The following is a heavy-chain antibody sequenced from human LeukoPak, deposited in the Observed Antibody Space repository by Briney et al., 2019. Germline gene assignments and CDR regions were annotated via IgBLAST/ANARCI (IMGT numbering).Heavy chain of an antibody. CDR3: ARDGGCCSAAGTENWFDP. CDR2: ISSSSSYI. J-gene: IGHJ5*02. D-gene: IGHD6-13*01. CDR1: GFTFSSYS. Sequence: GGSLRPSCAASGFTFSSYSMNWVRQAPGKGLEWVSSISSSSSYIYYADSVKGRFTISRDNAKNSLYLQLNSLRAEDTAVYYCARDGGCCSAAGTENWFDPWGQGTLVTVSS. V-gene: IGHV3-21*01.